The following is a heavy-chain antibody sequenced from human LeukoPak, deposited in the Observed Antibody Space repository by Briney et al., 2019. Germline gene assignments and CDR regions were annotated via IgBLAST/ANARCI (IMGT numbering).Heavy chain of an antibody. CDR1: GFAFNTYW. CDR3: ARDRYYSADY. Sequence: SGGSLRLSCAASGFAFNTYWMHWVRQTPGKGLVWVSRINRYGSVTIYADSVKGRFTISRDNAKNTVYLLINSLRADDTAVYYCARDRYYSADYWGRGTLVTVSS. J-gene: IGHJ4*02. D-gene: IGHD2-15*01. V-gene: IGHV3-74*01. CDR2: INRYGSVT.